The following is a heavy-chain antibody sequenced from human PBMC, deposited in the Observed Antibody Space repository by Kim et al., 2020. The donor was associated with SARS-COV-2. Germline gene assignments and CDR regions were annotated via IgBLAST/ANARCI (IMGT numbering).Heavy chain of an antibody. CDR1: GGSISSYY. V-gene: IGHV4-59*01. Sequence: SETLSLTCTVSGGSISSYYWSWIRQPPGKGLEWIGYIYYSGSTNYNPSLKSRVTISVDTSKNQFSLKLSSVTAADTAVYYCARGTPFDYWGQGTLVTVSS. CDR2: IYYSGST. D-gene: IGHD1-1*01. CDR3: ARGTPFDY. J-gene: IGHJ4*02.